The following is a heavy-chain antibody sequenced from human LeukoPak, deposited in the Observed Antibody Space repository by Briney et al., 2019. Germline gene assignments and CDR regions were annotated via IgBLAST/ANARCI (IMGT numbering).Heavy chain of an antibody. D-gene: IGHD2-2*01. CDR1: GGSISSYY. V-gene: IGHV4-59*01. J-gene: IGHJ4*02. CDR3: AKGGKRIMCPTSCYDY. Sequence: SETLSLTCTVSGGSISSYYWSWIRQPPGKGLEWIGYIYYSGSTNYNPSLKSRVTISVDTSKNQFSLKLSSVTAADTAVYYCAKGGKRIMCPTSCYDYWGQGTLVTVSS. CDR2: IYYSGST.